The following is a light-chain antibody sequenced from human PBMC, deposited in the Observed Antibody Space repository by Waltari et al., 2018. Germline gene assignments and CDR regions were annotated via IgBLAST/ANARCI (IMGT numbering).Light chain of an antibody. CDR3: ATWDDDLNGPI. Sequence: QSVLTQSPSASGTPGQRVTMSCSGSNSNIGANSVNWYQHLPQRAPELLIFSNDRRPSVVPDRCSGSKSGTSASLAISGLQSGDEGNYYCATWDDDLNGPIFGAGTKLTVL. J-gene: IGLJ2*01. CDR2: SND. CDR1: NSNIGANS. V-gene: IGLV1-44*01.